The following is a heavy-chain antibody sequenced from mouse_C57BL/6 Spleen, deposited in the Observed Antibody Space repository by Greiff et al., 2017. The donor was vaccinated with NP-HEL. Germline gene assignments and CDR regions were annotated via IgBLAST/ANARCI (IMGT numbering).Heavy chain of an antibody. Sequence: VQLQQSGTELVKPGASVKLSCKASGYTFTSYWMHWVKQRPGQGLEWIGNINPSNGGTNYNEKFKSKATLTVDKSSSTAYMQLSSLTSEDSAVYYCARAQLGLYWYFDVWGTGTTVTVSS. CDR3: ARAQLGLYWYFDV. J-gene: IGHJ1*03. D-gene: IGHD4-1*02. V-gene: IGHV1-53*01. CDR1: GYTFTSYW. CDR2: INPSNGGT.